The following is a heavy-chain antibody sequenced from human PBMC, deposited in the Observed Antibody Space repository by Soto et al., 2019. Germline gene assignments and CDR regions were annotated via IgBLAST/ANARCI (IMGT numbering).Heavy chain of an antibody. D-gene: IGHD2-8*02. CDR3: ARDILIVGPRAHDAFDV. V-gene: IGHV1-3*01. J-gene: IGHJ3*01. CDR1: GFTFSDTL. CDR2: INPANGNT. Sequence: QVQLVQSGAEVKKPGASVKISCQASGFTFSDTLINWVRQGPGQRLEWMGWINPANGNTRYSESFQGRVSIASLSSASTVSVALRDLTSEDTAVYYFARDILIVGPRAHDAFDVWGQGTLITVSS.